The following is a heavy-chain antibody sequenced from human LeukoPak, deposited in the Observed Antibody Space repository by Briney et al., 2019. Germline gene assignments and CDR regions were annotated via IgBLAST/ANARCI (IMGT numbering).Heavy chain of an antibody. CDR2: INHSGST. V-gene: IGHV4-34*01. D-gene: IGHD1-26*01. Sequence: SETLSLTCAVYGGSFSGYYWTWIRQPPGKGLEWIGEINHSGSTNYNPSLKSRVTISVDTSKSQFSLKLSSVTAADTAVYYCARGPGGATAESFDYWGQGTLVTVSS. CDR3: ARGPGGATAESFDY. J-gene: IGHJ4*02. CDR1: GGSFSGYY.